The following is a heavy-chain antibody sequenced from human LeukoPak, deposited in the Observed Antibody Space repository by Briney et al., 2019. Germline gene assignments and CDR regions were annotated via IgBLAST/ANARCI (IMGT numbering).Heavy chain of an antibody. CDR1: GYTFTGYY. Sequence: GASVKVSCKASGYTFTGYYMHWVRQAPGQGLEWMGWINPNSGGTNYAQKFQGWVTMTRDTSISTAYMELSRLRSDDTAVYYCARGLFTSTWGQGEQDAFDIWGQGTMVTVSS. J-gene: IGHJ3*02. D-gene: IGHD1-26*01. V-gene: IGHV1-2*04. CDR2: INPNSGGT. CDR3: ARGLFTSTWGQGEQDAFDI.